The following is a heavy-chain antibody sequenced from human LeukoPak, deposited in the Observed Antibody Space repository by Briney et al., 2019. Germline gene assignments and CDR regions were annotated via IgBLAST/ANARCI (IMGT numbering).Heavy chain of an antibody. V-gene: IGHV4-59*01. Sequence: PSETLSLTCSVSGASINYFYWNWIRQPPGKGLEWIGNIYFSGSTIYNPSLKSRATISVDTSKNQFSLKLSSVTAADTAVYYCASYGSGTSRFDYWGQGTLVTVSS. CDR2: IYFSGST. D-gene: IGHD3-10*01. CDR1: GASINYFY. CDR3: ASYGSGTSRFDY. J-gene: IGHJ4*02.